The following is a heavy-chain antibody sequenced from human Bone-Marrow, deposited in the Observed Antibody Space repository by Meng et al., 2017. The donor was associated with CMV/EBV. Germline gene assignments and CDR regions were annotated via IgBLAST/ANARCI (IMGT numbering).Heavy chain of an antibody. CDR3: ARALRSSGPS. D-gene: IGHD6-19*01. Sequence: GESLKISCAASGFTVSSTYMNWVRQAPGKGLEWVSVIDPAGGAYYADSVKGRFSISRDNSKSTLYLQIDSLRTEDTSVYYCARALRSSGPSWGQGTLVTVS. CDR1: GFTVSSTY. CDR2: IDPAGGA. J-gene: IGHJ4*02. V-gene: IGHV3-66*02.